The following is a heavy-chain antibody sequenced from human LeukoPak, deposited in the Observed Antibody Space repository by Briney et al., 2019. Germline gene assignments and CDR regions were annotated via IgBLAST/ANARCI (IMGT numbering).Heavy chain of an antibody. V-gene: IGHV1-69*13. CDR2: IIPIFGTA. CDR1: GGTFSSYA. CDR3: ARGDIVVVPAAILYYYYYMDV. J-gene: IGHJ6*03. D-gene: IGHD2-2*02. Sequence: VASVKVSCKASGGTFSSYAISWVRQAPGQGLEWMGGIIPIFGTANYAQKFQGRVTITADESTSTAYMELSSLRSEDTAVYYCARGDIVVVPAAILYYYYYMDVWGKGTTVTVSS.